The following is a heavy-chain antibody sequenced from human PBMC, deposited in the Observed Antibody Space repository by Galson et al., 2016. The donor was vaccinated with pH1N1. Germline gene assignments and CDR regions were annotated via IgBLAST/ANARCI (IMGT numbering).Heavy chain of an antibody. Sequence: SLRLSCATSGFTFQKYGIHWVRQAPGKGLEWVAVILYDGTNEYYADSVKGRFTISRDKTQSTVYLQMNSLRTEDTAVYYCASDSEYSGHEGFHWAQGTLVIVSS. CDR1: GFTFQKYG. CDR2: ILYDGTNE. D-gene: IGHD5-12*01. V-gene: IGHV3-30*19. CDR3: ASDSEYSGHEGFH. J-gene: IGHJ4*02.